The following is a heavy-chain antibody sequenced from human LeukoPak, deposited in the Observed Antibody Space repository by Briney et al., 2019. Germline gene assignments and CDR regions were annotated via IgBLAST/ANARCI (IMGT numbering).Heavy chain of an antibody. Sequence: GRSLRLSCAASGFTFSSYGMHWVRQAPSKGLEWVALIWYDGSDIYYADSVKGRFIISRDNSKNTLYLQMNTLRAEDTAVYYCARGSAALYYFDFWGQGTLVTVSS. CDR1: GFTFSSYG. CDR2: IWYDGSDI. CDR3: ARGSAALYYFDF. D-gene: IGHD2-2*01. V-gene: IGHV3-33*01. J-gene: IGHJ4*02.